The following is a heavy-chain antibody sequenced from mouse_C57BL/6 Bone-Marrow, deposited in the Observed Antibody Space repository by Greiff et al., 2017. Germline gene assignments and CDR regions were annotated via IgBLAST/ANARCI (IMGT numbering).Heavy chain of an antibody. V-gene: IGHV5-17*02. Sequence: EVQVVESGGGLVQPGGSRKLSCAASGFTFSSFGMHWVRQAPEKGLEWVAYISSGSSTNYYADTVKGRFTISRDNPKNTLFLQMTSLRSEDTAMYYCARWAGRGAMDYWGQGTSVTVSS. CDR2: ISSGSSTN. CDR3: ARWAGRGAMDY. CDR1: GFTFSSFG. J-gene: IGHJ4*01. D-gene: IGHD3-2*02.